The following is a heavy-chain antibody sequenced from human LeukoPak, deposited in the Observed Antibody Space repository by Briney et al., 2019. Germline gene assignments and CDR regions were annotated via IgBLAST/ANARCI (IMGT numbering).Heavy chain of an antibody. CDR2: IYSGGIT. D-gene: IGHD5-18*01. CDR3: AGRPTGYSSGYIH. CDR1: GFTVSSNY. J-gene: IGHJ4*02. Sequence: GGSLRLSCAASGFTVSSNYMSWVRQAPGKGLEWVSVIYSGGITYYADSVKGRFTISRDNSENIVYLQMNNLRVEDTAVYYCAGRPTGYSSGYIHWGQGTLVTVSS. V-gene: IGHV3-53*01.